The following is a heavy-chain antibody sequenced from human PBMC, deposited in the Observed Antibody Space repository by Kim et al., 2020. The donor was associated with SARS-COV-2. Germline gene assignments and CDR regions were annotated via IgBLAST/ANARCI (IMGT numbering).Heavy chain of an antibody. CDR3: VRDLKYAFDI. Sequence: GGSLRLSCAASGFTFSSYSMNWVRQAPGKGLEWISYISGSSSIISYADSVKGRFTISRDSAENSLYLQMNSLRDEDTAVYFCVRDLKYAFDIWGHGTTVT. J-gene: IGHJ3*02. D-gene: IGHD3-9*01. CDR2: ISGSSSII. V-gene: IGHV3-48*02. CDR1: GFTFSSYS.